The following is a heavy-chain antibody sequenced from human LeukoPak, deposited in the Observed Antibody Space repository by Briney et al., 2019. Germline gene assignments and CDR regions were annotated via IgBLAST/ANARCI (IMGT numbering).Heavy chain of an antibody. CDR2: IYPGDSDT. J-gene: IGHJ3*01. V-gene: IGHV5-51*01. CDR3: ARPNITSYYDSRGYDAFDV. Sequence: GESLKISCKGSGYRFSTYWIAWVRQRPGKGLEWRGIIYPGDSDTRYSPSFQGQVTISADKSVNTAYLQWSSLKASDTAMYYCARPNITSYYDSRGYDAFDVWGQGTMVTVYS. CDR1: GYRFSTYW. D-gene: IGHD3-22*01.